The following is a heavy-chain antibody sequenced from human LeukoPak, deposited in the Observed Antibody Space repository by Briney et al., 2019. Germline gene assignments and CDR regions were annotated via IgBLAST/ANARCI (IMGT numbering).Heavy chain of an antibody. Sequence: SETLSLTCTVSGYSISSGYYCGWLRQPPAKELEWVGSIYHSGSTYYNPSLKSRVTISVDTSKNQFYLKLSSETAAGTAVYYCARDLPGRGPADGISWFDLWGQGTLVSVSS. CDR3: ARDLPGRGPADGISWFDL. CDR1: GYSISSGYY. CDR2: IYHSGST. V-gene: IGHV4-38-2*02. J-gene: IGHJ5*02. D-gene: IGHD6-13*01.